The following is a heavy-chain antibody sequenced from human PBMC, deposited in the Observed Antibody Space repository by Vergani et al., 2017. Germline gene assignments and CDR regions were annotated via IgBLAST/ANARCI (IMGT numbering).Heavy chain of an antibody. J-gene: IGHJ5*02. V-gene: IGHV3-11*01. CDR3: ARARGALGYCSSTSCYDWFDP. CDR2: ISRSGSAI. CDR1: GFTFSDYY. D-gene: IGHD2-2*01. Sequence: QVQLVESGGALVKPGGSLRLSCAASGFTFSDYYMNWIRQAPGKGLEWVSDISRSGSAIYFADSVKGRFTISRDNAKNSLYLQMNSLRAEDTAVYYCARARGALGYCSSTSCYDWFDPWGQGTLVTVSS.